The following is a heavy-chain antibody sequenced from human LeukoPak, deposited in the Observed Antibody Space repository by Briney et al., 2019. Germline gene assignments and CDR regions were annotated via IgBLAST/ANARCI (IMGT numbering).Heavy chain of an antibody. D-gene: IGHD4-11*01. Sequence: PGGSLRLSCAASGFTFSNAWMSWVRQAPGKGLEWVGRIKSKTDGGTTDYAAPVKGRFTISRDDSKNTLYLQMNSLKTEDTAVYYCTTESIYSAIAPQYYFDYWGQGTLVTVSS. CDR3: TTESIYSAIAPQYYFDY. V-gene: IGHV3-15*01. CDR2: IKSKTDGGTT. CDR1: GFTFSNAW. J-gene: IGHJ4*02.